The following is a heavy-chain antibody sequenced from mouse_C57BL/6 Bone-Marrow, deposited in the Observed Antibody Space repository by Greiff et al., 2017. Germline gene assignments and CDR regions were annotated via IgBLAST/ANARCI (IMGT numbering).Heavy chain of an antibody. CDR2: IDPSDSYT. CDR1: GYTFTSYW. Sequence: VQLQQPGAELVRPGTSVKLSCKASGYTFTSYWMHWVKQRPGQGLEWIGVIDPSDSYTNYNQKFKGQATLTVDTSSSTAYMQLSSLTSEDSAVYYCARWLLRFAYWGQGTLVTVSA. J-gene: IGHJ3*01. CDR3: ARWLLRFAY. V-gene: IGHV1-59*01. D-gene: IGHD2-3*01.